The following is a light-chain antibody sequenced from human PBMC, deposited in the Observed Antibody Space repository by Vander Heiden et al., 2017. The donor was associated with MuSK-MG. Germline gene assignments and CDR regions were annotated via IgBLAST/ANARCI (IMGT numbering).Light chain of an antibody. CDR1: QSLLHSNGYNY. J-gene: IGKJ5*01. Sequence: DIAMTQSPLSLPVTPGEPASISCRSSQSLLHSNGYNYLDWYLQKPGQSPQLLIYLGSNRASGVPDRFSGSGSGTDFTLKISRVEAEDVGVYYCRQSLQTPRTFGPRTRLEIK. CDR2: LGS. V-gene: IGKV2-28*01. CDR3: RQSLQTPRT.